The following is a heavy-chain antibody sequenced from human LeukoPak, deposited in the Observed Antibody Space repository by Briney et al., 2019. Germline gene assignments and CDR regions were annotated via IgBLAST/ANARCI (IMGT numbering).Heavy chain of an antibody. CDR1: GFTFSSYS. CDR3: ARVLAGTIDY. CDR2: ISSSSSYI. Sequence: GGSLRLSCAASGFTFSSYSMNWVRQAPGRGLEWVSSISSSSSYIYYADSVKGRFTISRDNAKNSLYLQMNSLRAEDTAVYYCARVLAGTIDYWGQGTLVTVSS. V-gene: IGHV3-21*01. D-gene: IGHD6-19*01. J-gene: IGHJ4*02.